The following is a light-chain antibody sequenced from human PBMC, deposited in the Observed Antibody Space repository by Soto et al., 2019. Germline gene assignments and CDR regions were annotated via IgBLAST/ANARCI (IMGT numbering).Light chain of an antibody. V-gene: IGKV1-33*01. CDR1: HDIRKY. CDR3: QQYDNLPLI. Sequence: IQMTQSPSSLSASVGDRVTITCQATHDIRKYLNWYQQKPGKAPKLLIYDASSLETGVPSRFSGSGSGTDFTFTISSLQPEDFATYYCQQYDNLPLIFGQGTRLEIK. CDR2: DAS. J-gene: IGKJ5*01.